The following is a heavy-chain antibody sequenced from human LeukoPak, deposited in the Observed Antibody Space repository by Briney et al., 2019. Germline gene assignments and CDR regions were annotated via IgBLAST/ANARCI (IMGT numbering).Heavy chain of an antibody. CDR3: ARRKGPYGSGTYYDS. Sequence: GGSLRLSCAASGSPFDDYGMSWVRLAPGKGLEWVSGVSWNGAYTEYADSVRGRFTISRDNAKKSLYLQMNSLRADDTALYYCARRKGPYGSGTYYDSWGQGTLVSVSS. V-gene: IGHV3-20*04. CDR1: GSPFDDYG. J-gene: IGHJ4*02. CDR2: VSWNGAYT. D-gene: IGHD3-10*01.